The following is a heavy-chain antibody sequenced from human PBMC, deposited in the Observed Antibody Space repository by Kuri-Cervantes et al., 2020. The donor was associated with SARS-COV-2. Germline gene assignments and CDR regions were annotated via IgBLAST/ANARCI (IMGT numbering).Heavy chain of an antibody. V-gene: IGHV3-30-3*01. CDR2: ISYDGSNK. CDR1: GFTFSSYA. CDR3: AKVGQLELQYPIGYYYYYMDV. J-gene: IGHJ6*03. D-gene: IGHD1-7*01. Sequence: GGSLRLSCAASGFTFSSYAMHWVRQAPGKGLEWVAVISYDGSNKYYADSVKGRFTISRDNSKNTLYLQMNSLRAEDTAVYYCAKVGQLELQYPIGYYYYYMDVWGKGTTVTVSS.